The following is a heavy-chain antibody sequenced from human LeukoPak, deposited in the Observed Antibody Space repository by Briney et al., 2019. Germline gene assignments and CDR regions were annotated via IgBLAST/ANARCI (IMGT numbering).Heavy chain of an antibody. Sequence: SETLSLTCTVSGGSISSYYWSWIRQPPGKGLEWIGYIYYSGSTNYNPSLKSRVTISVDTSKSQFPLKLSSVTAADTAVYYCARHYYYDAFDIWGQGTMVTVSS. CDR2: IYYSGST. J-gene: IGHJ3*02. CDR3: ARHYYYDAFDI. D-gene: IGHD3-22*01. CDR1: GGSISSYY. V-gene: IGHV4-59*08.